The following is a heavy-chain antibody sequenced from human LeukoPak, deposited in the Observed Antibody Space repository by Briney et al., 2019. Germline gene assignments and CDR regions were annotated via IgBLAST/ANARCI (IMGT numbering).Heavy chain of an antibody. J-gene: IGHJ4*02. CDR2: FYNTLDV. V-gene: IGHV4-59*01. Sequence: PSETLSLTCAVSGGSIIGSYWTWIRQSPAQGLQFIGYFYNTLDVNYNPSLKSRVTISIDMSTNQFSLRLNSVTAADTAIYYCARSRYYDTTGYNPTYYFDSWGQGALVTVSS. CDR1: GGSIIGSY. D-gene: IGHD3-22*01. CDR3: ARSRYYDTTGYNPTYYFDS.